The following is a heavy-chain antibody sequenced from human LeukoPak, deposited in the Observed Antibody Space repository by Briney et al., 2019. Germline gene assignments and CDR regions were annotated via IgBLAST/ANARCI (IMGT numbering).Heavy chain of an antibody. V-gene: IGHV3-33*01. CDR3: ARVKYSSGWYSGDY. D-gene: IGHD6-19*01. CDR2: IWYDGSNK. Sequence: LGGSLRLSCAASGFTFSSYGMHWVRQAPGKGLEWVAVIWYDGSNKYYADSVKGRFTISRDNSKNTLYLQMNSLRAEDTAVYYCARVKYSSGWYSGDYWGQGALVTVSS. CDR1: GFTFSSYG. J-gene: IGHJ4*02.